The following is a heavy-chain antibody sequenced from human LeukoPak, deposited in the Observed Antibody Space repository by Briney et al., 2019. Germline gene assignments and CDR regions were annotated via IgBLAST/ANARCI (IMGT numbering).Heavy chain of an antibody. CDR1: GFTFSSHW. V-gene: IGHV3-7*01. D-gene: IGHD4-17*01. Sequence: PGGSLRLSCAASGFTFSSHWMSWVRQDPGKGLEWVASINQDGSEKYYVDSVKGRFTVSRDNAENSLYLQMNSLRAEDTAVYYCARGHYGLDYWGQGTLVIVSS. CDR3: ARGHYGLDY. CDR2: INQDGSEK. J-gene: IGHJ4*02.